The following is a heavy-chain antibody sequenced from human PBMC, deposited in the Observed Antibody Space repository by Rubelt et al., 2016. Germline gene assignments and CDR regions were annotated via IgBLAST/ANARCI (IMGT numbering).Heavy chain of an antibody. J-gene: IGHJ6*02. Sequence: QITLKESGPTLVKPTQTLTLTCTFSGFSLSTSGVGVGWIRQPPGKALEWLALIYWNDDKRYSPSLKSRLTITKDTSKNQVVLTMTNMDPVDTATYYCAHRLSYYDILTGYYYYYGMDVWGQGTTVTVSS. CDR3: AHRLSYYDILTGYYYYYGMDV. CDR2: IYWNDDK. CDR1: GFSLSTSGVG. D-gene: IGHD3-9*01. V-gene: IGHV2-5*01.